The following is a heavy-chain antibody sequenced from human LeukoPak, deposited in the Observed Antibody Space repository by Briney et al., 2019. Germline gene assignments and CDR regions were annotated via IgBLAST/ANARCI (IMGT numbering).Heavy chain of an antibody. CDR3: ARDLNYYDGGYFDY. D-gene: IGHD3-10*02. CDR1: GGSVSSYY. Sequence: SETLSLTCTVSGGSVSSYYWSWIRQPPGKGLEWIGYIYYSGSTYYNPSLKSRVTISADTSKNQFSLKLSSVTAADTAVYYCARDLNYYDGGYFDYWGQGTLVTVSS. J-gene: IGHJ4*02. CDR2: IYYSGST. V-gene: IGHV4-30-4*01.